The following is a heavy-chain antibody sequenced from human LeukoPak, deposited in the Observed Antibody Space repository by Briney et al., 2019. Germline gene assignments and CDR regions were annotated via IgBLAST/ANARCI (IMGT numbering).Heavy chain of an antibody. D-gene: IGHD2-15*01. CDR1: GGSISSYY. J-gene: IGHJ4*02. V-gene: IGHV4-59*12. CDR2: IYYSGST. Sequence: KTSETLSLTCTVSGGSISSYYWSWIRQPPGKGLEWIGYIYYSGSTNYNPSLKSRVTISVDTSKNQFSLKLSSVTAADTAVYYCARDRGGEIFDHWGQGTLVTVSS. CDR3: ARDRGGEIFDH.